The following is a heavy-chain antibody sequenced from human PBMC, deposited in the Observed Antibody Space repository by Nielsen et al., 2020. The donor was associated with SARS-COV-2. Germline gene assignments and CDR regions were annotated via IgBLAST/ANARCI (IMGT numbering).Heavy chain of an antibody. V-gene: IGHV4-59*13. CDR3: ARGWRSAELLPLEY. CDR1: GDSISGYY. Sequence: SETLSLTCSVSGDSISGYYWSWIRQPPGKGLEWIGHVYYIGSTTYNPSLRSRATISVDTAENRFSLRLTSVTAADTAVYYCARGWRSAELLPLEYWGQGTPVTVSS. J-gene: IGHJ4*02. D-gene: IGHD3-10*01. CDR2: VYYIGST.